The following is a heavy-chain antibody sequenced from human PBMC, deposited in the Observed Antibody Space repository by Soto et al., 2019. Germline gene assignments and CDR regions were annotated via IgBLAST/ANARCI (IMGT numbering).Heavy chain of an antibody. J-gene: IGHJ4*02. CDR3: AKGGYYDSSGYWGWLDY. CDR2: ISYDGSNR. D-gene: IGHD3-22*01. CDR1: GFTFSSYG. V-gene: IGHV3-30*18. Sequence: QVQLVESGGGVVQPGRSLRLSCAASGFTFSSYGIHWVRQAPGKGLEWVAVISYDGSNRYYADSVKGRITISRDNSKNTLYLQMNSLRAEDTAVYYCAKGGYYDSSGYWGWLDYWGQGTLVTVSS.